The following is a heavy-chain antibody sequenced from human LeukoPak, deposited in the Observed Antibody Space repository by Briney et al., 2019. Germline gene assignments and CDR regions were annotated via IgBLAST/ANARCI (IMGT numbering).Heavy chain of an antibody. J-gene: IGHJ4*02. Sequence: PGGSLRLSCAASGFTFSSYSMNWVRQAPGKGLEWVSSISSSSSYVYYADSVKGRFTISRDNAKNSLYQQMNSLRAEDTAVYYCARDGKYGSGWSYFDYWGQGTLVTVSS. CDR3: ARDGKYGSGWSYFDY. CDR2: ISSSSSYV. D-gene: IGHD6-19*01. V-gene: IGHV3-21*01. CDR1: GFTFSSYS.